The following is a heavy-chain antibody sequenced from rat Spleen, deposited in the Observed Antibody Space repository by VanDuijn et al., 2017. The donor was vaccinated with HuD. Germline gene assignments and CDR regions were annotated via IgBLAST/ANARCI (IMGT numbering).Heavy chain of an antibody. Sequence: EVQLVESGGGLVQPGRSLKLSCVASGFTFNNYWMSWIRQAPGKGLEWVASISIFGGTTYYRDSLKGRFTFSRDNAKSTLYLQMDSLRSEDTATYYCARHRNYGGIPFDYWGQGVMVTVSS. CDR2: ISIFGGTT. J-gene: IGHJ2*01. D-gene: IGHD1-11*01. CDR3: ARHRNYGGIPFDY. V-gene: IGHV5-31*01. CDR1: GFTFNNYW.